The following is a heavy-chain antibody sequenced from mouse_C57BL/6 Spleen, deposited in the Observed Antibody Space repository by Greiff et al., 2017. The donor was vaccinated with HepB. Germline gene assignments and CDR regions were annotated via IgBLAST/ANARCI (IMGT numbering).Heavy chain of an antibody. CDR1: GYTFTDYY. CDR3: ARWGVVAGFDY. J-gene: IGHJ2*01. D-gene: IGHD1-1*01. V-gene: IGHV1-26*01. CDR2: INPNNGGT. Sequence: VQLQQSGPELVKPGASVKISCKASGYTFTDYYMNWVKQSHGKSLEWIGDINPNNGGTSYNQKFKGKATLTVDKSSSTAYMELRSLTSEDSAVYYCARWGVVAGFDYWGQGTTLTVSS.